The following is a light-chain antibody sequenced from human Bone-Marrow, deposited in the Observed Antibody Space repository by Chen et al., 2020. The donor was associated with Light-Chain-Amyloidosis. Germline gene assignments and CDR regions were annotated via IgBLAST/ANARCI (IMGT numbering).Light chain of an antibody. CDR3: HSYTGTTRHVV. V-gene: IGLV2-14*03. CDR2: DVS. Sequence: QSVLTQPASVSGSLGQSITISCTGTSGDVGGYDYVSWFQHHPGKAPKLMIYDVSLRPSGVSDRFSGYKSGNTASLTISGLQAEDEADYYSHSYTGTTRHVVFGGGTKLTVL. CDR1: SGDVGGYDY. J-gene: IGLJ2*01.